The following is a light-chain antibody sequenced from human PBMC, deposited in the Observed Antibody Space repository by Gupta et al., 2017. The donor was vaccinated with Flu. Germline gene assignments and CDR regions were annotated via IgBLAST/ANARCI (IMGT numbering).Light chain of an antibody. CDR2: GAS. V-gene: IGKV3-20*01. Sequence: SATLACRASQGVSSSYLAWYQQKPGQAPRLLMYGASSRATGIPDRFSGSGSGTDFTLTISRLEPEDFAVYYCQQYGNSPPYTFGQGTKLEIK. CDR1: QGVSSSY. CDR3: QQYGNSPPYT. J-gene: IGKJ2*01.